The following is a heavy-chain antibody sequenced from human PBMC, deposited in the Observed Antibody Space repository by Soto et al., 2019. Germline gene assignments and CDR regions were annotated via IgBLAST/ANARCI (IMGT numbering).Heavy chain of an antibody. CDR1: GGSISSGGYY. V-gene: IGHV3-11*01. CDR3: TKASFSSTWYSPDY. Sequence: LSLTCTVSGGSISSGGYYWSWVRQAPGKGLEWVSYISSSSSTIYYADSVKGRFTISRDNAKNSLYLQMNSLRAEDTAFYYCTKASFSSTWYSPDYWGQGTLVTVSS. CDR2: ISSSSSTI. D-gene: IGHD6-13*01. J-gene: IGHJ4*02.